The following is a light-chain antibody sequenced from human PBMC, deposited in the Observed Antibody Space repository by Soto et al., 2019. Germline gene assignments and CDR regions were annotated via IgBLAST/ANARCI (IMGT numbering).Light chain of an antibody. J-gene: IGKJ4*01. CDR2: DAS. Sequence: EIVLTQSPATLSLSPGNRATLSCRASQSVSGYFAWYQQKPGQAPRLLIYDASNSATGIPARFSGSGSGTDFTLTITSLEPEDFAVYYCHQRSNWPSTFGGGTKVEI. CDR1: QSVSGY. V-gene: IGKV3-11*01. CDR3: HQRSNWPST.